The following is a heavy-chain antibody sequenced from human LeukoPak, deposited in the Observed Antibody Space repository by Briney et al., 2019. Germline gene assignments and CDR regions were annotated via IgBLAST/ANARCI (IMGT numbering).Heavy chain of an antibody. J-gene: IGHJ4*02. CDR2: IYTSGST. CDR1: GYSISSGYY. V-gene: IGHV4-38-2*02. Sequence: PSETLSLTCTVSGYSISSGYYWGWIRQPPGKGLEWIGRIYTSGSTNYNPSLKSRVTMSVDTSKNQFSLKLSSVTAADTAVYYCARGATNPNNFDYWGQGTLVTVSS. CDR3: ARGATNPNNFDY.